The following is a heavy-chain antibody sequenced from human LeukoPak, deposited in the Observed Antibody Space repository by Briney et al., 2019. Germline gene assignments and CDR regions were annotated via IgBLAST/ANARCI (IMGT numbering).Heavy chain of an antibody. D-gene: IGHD4-17*01. CDR1: GLTFSSYS. J-gene: IGHJ4*02. CDR2: INWNGGST. V-gene: IGHV3-20*04. CDR3: ARGTVTAYYFDY. Sequence: GGSLRLSCAASGLTFSSYSMNWVRQAPGKGLEWVSGINWNGGSTVYADSVKGRFTISRDNAKNSLYLQMNSLRAEDTALYYCARGTVTAYYFDYWGQGTLVTVSS.